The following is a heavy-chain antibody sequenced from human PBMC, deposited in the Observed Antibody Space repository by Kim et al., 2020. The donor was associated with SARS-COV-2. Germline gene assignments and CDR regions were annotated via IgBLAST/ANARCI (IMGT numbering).Heavy chain of an antibody. CDR3: ARHYDHILDL. Sequence: SETLSLTCTVSSDSFSNSRYFWGWIRQTPGMGLEWLATMRFSGGIFYRPSLRGRATISIDTSRNFVSLKLRSVTAADTAVYYCARHYDHILDLWGQGTLVTVSS. J-gene: IGHJ5*02. D-gene: IGHD3-22*01. V-gene: IGHV4-39*01. CDR2: MRFSGGI. CDR1: SDSFSNSRYF.